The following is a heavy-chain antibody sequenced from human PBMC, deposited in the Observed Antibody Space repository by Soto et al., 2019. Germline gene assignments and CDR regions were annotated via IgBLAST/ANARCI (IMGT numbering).Heavy chain of an antibody. Sequence: EVHLLESGGGLVQPGGSLRLSCAASGFTFSNHAMSWVRQTPGEGLEWVSGISFSGDNTYYADSVRGRFTVSRDNCKSTLYLQMISMRAEDTAVYYCAKRFALFGVNKMSPEADYWGQGTLVTVSS. J-gene: IGHJ4*02. D-gene: IGHD3-3*01. CDR2: ISFSGDNT. CDR3: AKRFALFGVNKMSPEADY. V-gene: IGHV3-23*01. CDR1: GFTFSNHA.